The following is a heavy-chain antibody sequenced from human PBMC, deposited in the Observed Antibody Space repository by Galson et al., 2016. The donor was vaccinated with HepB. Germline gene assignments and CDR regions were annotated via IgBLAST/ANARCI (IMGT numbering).Heavy chain of an antibody. D-gene: IGHD6-13*01. Sequence: SLRLSCAASGLSVSNNYMIWVRQAPGKGLEWVSSIYSGGATHYADSVKGRFTISRDSSKNTSYLQMNSLRAEDTAVYFCARDPNAAATGTWGWGQGTLVTVSS. CDR1: GLSVSNNY. CDR2: IYSGGAT. J-gene: IGHJ4*02. CDR3: ARDPNAAATGTWG. V-gene: IGHV3-53*01.